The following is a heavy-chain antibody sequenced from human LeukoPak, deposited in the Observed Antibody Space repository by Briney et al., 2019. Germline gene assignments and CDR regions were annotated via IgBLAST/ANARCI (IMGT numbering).Heavy chain of an antibody. CDR1: GGSISTSSNY. CDR3: ARSSAAEGPTHNWFGP. CDR2: LYYSGDT. V-gene: IGHV4-39*01. D-gene: IGHD6-13*01. Sequence: PSATLSLTCSVSGGSISTSSNYWGWIRQPPGKGLEWIGRLYYSGDTYYNPSLRSRVIISVDTSKNQFSLKLTSVTAADTAVYYCARSSAAEGPTHNWFGPWGQGTLVTVPS. J-gene: IGHJ5*02.